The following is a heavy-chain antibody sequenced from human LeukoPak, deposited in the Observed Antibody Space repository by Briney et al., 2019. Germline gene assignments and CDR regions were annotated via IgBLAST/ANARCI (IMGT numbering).Heavy chain of an antibody. CDR3: AKDKDFGVNYYYMDV. CDR1: GFTFSSYG. Sequence: PGGSLRLSCATSGFTFSSYGMHWVRQAPGKGLEWVAFIRYDGSNKCYADSVKGRFTISRDNSKNTLYLQMNSLRGEDTAVYYCAKDKDFGVNYYYMDVWGKGTTVTVSS. D-gene: IGHD3-3*01. J-gene: IGHJ6*03. V-gene: IGHV3-30*02. CDR2: IRYDGSNK.